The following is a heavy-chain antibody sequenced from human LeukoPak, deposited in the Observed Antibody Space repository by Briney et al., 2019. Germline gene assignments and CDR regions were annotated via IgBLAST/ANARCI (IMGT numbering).Heavy chain of an antibody. CDR3: ARGPDYYWYFDL. CDR2: IIPIFGTA. D-gene: IGHD4-11*01. V-gene: IGHV1-69*13. Sequence: SVKVSCEASGGTFSSYAISWVRQAPGQGLEWMGGIIPIFGTANYAQKFQGRVTITADESTSTAYMELSSLRSEDTAVYYCARGPDYYWYFDLWGRGTLVTVSS. J-gene: IGHJ2*01. CDR1: GGTFSSYA.